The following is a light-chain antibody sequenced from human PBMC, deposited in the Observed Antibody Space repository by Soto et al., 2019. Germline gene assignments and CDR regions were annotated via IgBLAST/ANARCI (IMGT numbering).Light chain of an antibody. CDR1: SSNIGNHY. CDR3: AAWDDSLSGYV. J-gene: IGLJ1*01. V-gene: IGLV1-47*01. Sequence: QSVLTQPPSACGTPGQRVTISCSGSSSNIGNHYVYWYQHLPGTAPKLLIYRNNQRPSGVPDRFSGSHSGTSGSLAISGLRSEDEADYYCAAWDDSLSGYVFGTGTKLTVL. CDR2: RNN.